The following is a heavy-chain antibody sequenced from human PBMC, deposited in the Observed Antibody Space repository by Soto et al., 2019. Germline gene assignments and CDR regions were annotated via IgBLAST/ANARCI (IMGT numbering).Heavy chain of an antibody. Sequence: ASVKVSCKASGGTFSSYAISWVRQAPGQGLEWMGGIIPIFGTANYAQKFQGRVTITADESTSTAYMELSSLRSEDTAVYYCARYGSTVTTFLNYYYYGMDVWGQGTTVTVSS. D-gene: IGHD4-17*01. CDR2: IIPIFGTA. V-gene: IGHV1-69*13. J-gene: IGHJ6*02. CDR1: GGTFSSYA. CDR3: ARYGSTVTTFLNYYYYGMDV.